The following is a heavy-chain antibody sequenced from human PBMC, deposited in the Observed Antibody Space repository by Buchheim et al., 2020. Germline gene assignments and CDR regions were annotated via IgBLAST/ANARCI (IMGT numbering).Heavy chain of an antibody. J-gene: IGHJ6*02. CDR1: GFTFSSYA. CDR2: ISGRGGST. Sequence: EVQLLESGGGLVQPGGSLRLSCAASGFTFSSYAMSWVRQAPGKGLEWVSAISGRGGSTYYAESGKGRFTISRDNSKKTPFLQMNSLRAEDTAVYYCAKEWAAAGSGNYYYGMDVWGQGTT. CDR3: AKEWAAAGSGNYYYGMDV. V-gene: IGHV3-23*01. D-gene: IGHD6-13*01.